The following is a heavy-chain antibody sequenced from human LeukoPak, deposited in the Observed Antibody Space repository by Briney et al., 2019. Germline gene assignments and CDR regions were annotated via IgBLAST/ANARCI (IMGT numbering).Heavy chain of an antibody. J-gene: IGHJ6*03. CDR1: GGSVTSYY. CDR2: FYTSGST. D-gene: IGHD6-13*01. Sequence: SETLSLTCTVSGGSVTSYYWNWIRQPAGKGLEWIGRFYTSGSTDYDPSLKSRVTISVDKSKNQFSLRLSSVTAADSAVYYCARSSPGVGTSYHYFYMDVWGKGTTVIVSS. CDR3: ARSSPGVGTSYHYFYMDV. V-gene: IGHV4-4*07.